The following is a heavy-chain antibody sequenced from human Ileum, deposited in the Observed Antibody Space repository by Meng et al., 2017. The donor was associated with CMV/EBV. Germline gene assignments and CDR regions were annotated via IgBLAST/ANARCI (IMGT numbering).Heavy chain of an antibody. CDR2: IYTIGTT. D-gene: IGHD3-10*01. Sequence: QLKQLVPGSVMTSATRAPHAILLAGSIINNTWSWIRQPPGKGLEWLVHIYTIGTTNYNPSHKSRVTMSVTTSRNQSSLKLTSETAADTAVYYCARNYGSGKWNFFHYWGEGTLVTVSS. J-gene: IGHJ4*02. V-gene: IGHV4-4*07. CDR3: ARNYGSGKWNFFHY. CDR1: AGSIINNT.